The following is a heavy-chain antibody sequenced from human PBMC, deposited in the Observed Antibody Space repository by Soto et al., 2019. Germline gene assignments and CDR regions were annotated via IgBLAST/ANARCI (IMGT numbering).Heavy chain of an antibody. D-gene: IGHD6-13*01. J-gene: IGHJ4*02. V-gene: IGHV3-48*01. Sequence: EVQLVESGGGLVQPGGSLRLSCAASGFTFSSYSMNWVRQAPGKGLEWVSYISSSSSTIYYAESVKGRFTISRDNAKNSLYLQTNSLSAEDTAVYYCARDSLAAGIYFDYWGQGTLVTVSS. CDR1: GFTFSSYS. CDR2: ISSSSSTI. CDR3: ARDSLAAGIYFDY.